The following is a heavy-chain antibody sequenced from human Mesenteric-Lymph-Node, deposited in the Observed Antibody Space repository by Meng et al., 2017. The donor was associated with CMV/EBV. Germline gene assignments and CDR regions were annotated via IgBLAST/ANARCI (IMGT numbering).Heavy chain of an antibody. J-gene: IGHJ3*02. Sequence: GGSLRLSCAASGFTFSSHTMTWVRQAPGKGLEWVASISSKNSFIYYIDSVKGRFTISRDNAKKSLYLQMNSPRAEDTAVYYCARVLIPAAALDAFDIWGQGTMVTVSS. CDR3: ARVLIPAAALDAFDI. CDR2: ISSKNSFI. D-gene: IGHD2-2*01. V-gene: IGHV3-21*01. CDR1: GFTFSSHT.